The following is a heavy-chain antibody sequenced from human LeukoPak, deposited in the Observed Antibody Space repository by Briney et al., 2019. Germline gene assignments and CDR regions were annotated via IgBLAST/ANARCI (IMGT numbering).Heavy chain of an antibody. CDR1: VYTFSTYD. V-gene: IGHV1-8*03. CDR2: MSPDRGNT. Sequence: ASVKVSCKASVYTFSTYDINWVRQATGQGLEWMGWMSPDRGNTGYAQKFQGRVTITRNTSISTVYMELSSLRSEDTAVYYCARGGVSGYKYGLDYVNYSGQGTLVTVSS. CDR3: ARGGVSGYKYGLDYVNY. D-gene: IGHD1-1*01. J-gene: IGHJ4*02.